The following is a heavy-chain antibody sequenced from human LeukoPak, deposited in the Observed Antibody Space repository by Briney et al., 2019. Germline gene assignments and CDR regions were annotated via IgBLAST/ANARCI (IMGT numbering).Heavy chain of an antibody. J-gene: IGHJ4*02. CDR2: ISSSSSTI. CDR3: ARVLHKRNYDSSTYYGY. V-gene: IGHV3-48*01. D-gene: IGHD3-22*01. CDR1: GFTFSSYS. Sequence: PEGSLRLSCAASGFTFSSYSMNWVRQAPGKGLEWVSYISSSSSTIYYADSVKGRFTISRDNAKNSLYLQMNSLRAEDTAVYYWARVLHKRNYDSSTYYGYWGQGTLVTVSS.